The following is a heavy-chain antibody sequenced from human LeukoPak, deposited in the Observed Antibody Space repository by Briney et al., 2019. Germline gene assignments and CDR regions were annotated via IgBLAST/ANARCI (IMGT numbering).Heavy chain of an antibody. CDR2: ISAYNGNT. V-gene: IGHV1-18*01. Sequence: GSVKVSCKASGGTFSSYAISWVRQAPGQGLEWMGWISAYNGNTNYAQKLQGRVTMTTDTSTSTAYMELRSLRSDDTAVYYCARGDYGTIDYWGQGTLVTVSS. CDR3: ARGDYGTIDY. D-gene: IGHD4-17*01. J-gene: IGHJ4*02. CDR1: GGTFSSYA.